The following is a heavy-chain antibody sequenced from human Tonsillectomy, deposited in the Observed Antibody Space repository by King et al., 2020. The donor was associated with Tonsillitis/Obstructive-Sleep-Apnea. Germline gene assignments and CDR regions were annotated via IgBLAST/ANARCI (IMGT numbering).Heavy chain of an antibody. D-gene: IGHD3-3*02. J-gene: IGHJ6*03. CDR2: INHSGGT. CDR1: GGSFSGYY. CDR3: ARVNGDIFGYYYMDV. Sequence: QVQLQQWGAGLLKPSETLSLTCAVYGGSFSGYYWSWIRQPPGKGLEWIGEINHSGGTNYNPSLKSRVTISVDTSKNQFSLTLSSVTAADTAVYYCARVNGDIFGYYYMDVWGKGTTVTVSS. V-gene: IGHV4-34*01.